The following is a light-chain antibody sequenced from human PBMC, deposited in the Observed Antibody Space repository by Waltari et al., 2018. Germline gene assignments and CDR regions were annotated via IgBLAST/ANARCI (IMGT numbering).Light chain of an antibody. CDR1: QSINSN. V-gene: IGKV3-15*01. CDR2: GAS. Sequence: EIVMTQSPATLSVSPGERATLSCRASQSINSNVAWYRQKPGQAPRLLIYGASARATGIPVRFSGSGSGTEFTLTISSLQSDDFGVYYCQQYNNWPRTFGQGTKVEI. J-gene: IGKJ1*01. CDR3: QQYNNWPRT.